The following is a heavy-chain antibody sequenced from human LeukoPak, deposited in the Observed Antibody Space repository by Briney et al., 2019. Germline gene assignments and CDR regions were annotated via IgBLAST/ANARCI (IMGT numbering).Heavy chain of an antibody. CDR2: MNPNSGNT. J-gene: IGHJ4*02. CDR1: GYTFTSYD. Sequence: GASVKVSCKASGYTFTSYDINWVRQATGQGLEWMGWMNPNSGNTGYAQKFQGRVTITRNTSISTAYMELGSLRSEDTAVYYCARGPPADFWSGYYYFDYWGQGTLVTVSS. CDR3: ARGPPADFWSGYYYFDY. V-gene: IGHV1-8*03. D-gene: IGHD3-3*01.